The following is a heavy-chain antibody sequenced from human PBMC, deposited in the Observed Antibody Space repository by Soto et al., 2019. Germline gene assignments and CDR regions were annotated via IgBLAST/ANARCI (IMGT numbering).Heavy chain of an antibody. CDR1: GFTVSSNY. Sequence: GGSLRLSCAASGFTVSSNYMSWVRQAPGKGLEWVSVIYSGGSTYYADSVKGRFTISRDNSKNTLYLQMNSLRAEDTAVYYCARDVAYYYDSSGYYYWGQGTLVTVS. V-gene: IGHV3-53*01. CDR2: IYSGGST. CDR3: ARDVAYYYDSSGYYY. J-gene: IGHJ4*02. D-gene: IGHD3-22*01.